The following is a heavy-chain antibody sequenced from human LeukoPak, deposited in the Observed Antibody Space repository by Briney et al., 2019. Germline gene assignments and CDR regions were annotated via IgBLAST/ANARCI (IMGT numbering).Heavy chain of an antibody. Sequence: PSETLSLTCTVSGGSISSGSYYWSWIRQPAGKGLEWIGRIYTSGSTNYNPSLKSRVTISVDTSKNQFSLKLSSVTAADTAVYYCARVYMTVAGTIGPAFDIWGQGTMVTVSS. D-gene: IGHD6-19*01. CDR1: GGSISSGSYY. J-gene: IGHJ3*02. CDR3: ARVYMTVAGTIGPAFDI. V-gene: IGHV4-61*02. CDR2: IYTSGST.